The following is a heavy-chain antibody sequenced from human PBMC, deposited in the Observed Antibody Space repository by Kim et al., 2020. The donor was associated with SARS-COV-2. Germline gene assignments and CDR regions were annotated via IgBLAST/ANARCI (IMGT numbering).Heavy chain of an antibody. Sequence: GGSLRLSCAASGFTFSTYAMHWVRQAPGKGLEWVAVISNDESNKYSADSVKGRFTISRDNSKNTLYLQMNSLRVEDTAIYYCAKSDGGQWEHTDYWGQGT. CDR1: GFTFSTYA. V-gene: IGHV3-30*04. J-gene: IGHJ4*02. CDR2: ISNDESNK. D-gene: IGHD1-26*01. CDR3: AKSDGGQWEHTDY.